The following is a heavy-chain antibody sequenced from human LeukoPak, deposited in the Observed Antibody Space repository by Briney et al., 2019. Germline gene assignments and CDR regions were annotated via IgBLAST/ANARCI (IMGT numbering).Heavy chain of an antibody. V-gene: IGHV4-34*01. Sequence: PSETLPLTCAVYGGSFSGYYWSWIRQPPGKGLEWIGEINHSGSTNYNPSLKSRVTISVDTSKNQFSLKLSSVTAADTAVYYCARGRYFDWLLRSYYYGMDVWGQGTTVTVSS. D-gene: IGHD3-9*01. CDR1: GGSFSGYY. CDR2: INHSGST. J-gene: IGHJ6*02. CDR3: ARGRYFDWLLRSYYYGMDV.